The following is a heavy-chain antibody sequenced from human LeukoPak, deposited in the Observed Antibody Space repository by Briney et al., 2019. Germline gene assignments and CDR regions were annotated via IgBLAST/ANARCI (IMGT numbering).Heavy chain of an antibody. Sequence: GGSLRLSCAASGFTFSSYSMNWVRQAPGKGLEWASYISSSRSTIYYADSVKGRFTIARDNAKNSLYLQMNSLRAEDTAVYYCARKSGYDSWGQGTLVTVSS. V-gene: IGHV3-48*01. CDR3: ARKSGYDS. CDR1: GFTFSSYS. J-gene: IGHJ4*02. D-gene: IGHD5-12*01. CDR2: ISSSRSTI.